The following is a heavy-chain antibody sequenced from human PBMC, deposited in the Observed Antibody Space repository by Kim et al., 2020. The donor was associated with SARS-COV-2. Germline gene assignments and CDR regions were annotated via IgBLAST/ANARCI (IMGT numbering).Heavy chain of an antibody. D-gene: IGHD3-9*01. CDR3: ARVARRPDYDILTGYYHFDY. Sequence: SETLSLTCTVSCGSISSGGYYWSWIRQHPGKGLEWIGYIYYSGSTYYNPSLKSRVTISVDTSKNQFSLKLSSVTAADTAVYYCARVARRPDYDILTGYYHFDYWGQGTLVTVSS. J-gene: IGHJ4*02. CDR2: IYYSGST. CDR1: CGSISSGGYY. V-gene: IGHV4-31*03.